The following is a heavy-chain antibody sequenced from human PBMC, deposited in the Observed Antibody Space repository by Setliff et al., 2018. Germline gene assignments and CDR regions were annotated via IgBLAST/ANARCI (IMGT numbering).Heavy chain of an antibody. Sequence: SETLSLTCAVSGGSISSSNWWSWVRQPPGKGLEWIGEIYHSGSTNYNPSLKSRVTISVDTSKNQFSLKLSSVTAADTAVYYCARDRITIFGVVIPFDYWGQGTLVTVS. CDR2: IYHSGST. CDR3: ARDRITIFGVVIPFDY. V-gene: IGHV4-4*02. J-gene: IGHJ4*02. CDR1: GGSISSSNW. D-gene: IGHD3-3*01.